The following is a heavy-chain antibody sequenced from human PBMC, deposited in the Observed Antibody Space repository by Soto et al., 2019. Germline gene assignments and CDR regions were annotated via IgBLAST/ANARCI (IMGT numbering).Heavy chain of an antibody. CDR1: GGSISSGGYY. V-gene: IGHV4-31*03. D-gene: IGHD2-15*01. CDR3: ARNVVVVAATDNWFDP. J-gene: IGHJ5*02. CDR2: IYYSGST. Sequence: TLSLTCTVSGGSISSGGYYWSWIRQHPGKGLEWIGYIYYSGSTYHNPSLKSRVTIPVDTSKNQFSLKLSSVTAADTAVYYCARNVVVVAATDNWFDPWGQGTLVTVSS.